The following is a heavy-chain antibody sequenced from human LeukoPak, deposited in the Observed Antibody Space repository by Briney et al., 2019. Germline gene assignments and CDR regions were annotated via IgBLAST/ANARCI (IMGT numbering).Heavy chain of an antibody. CDR1: GGSFSCYY. Sequence: SETLSLTCAVYGGSFSCYYWSWIRHPPGKGLEWIGEINHSGSTNYNPSLKSRVTISVDTSKNQFSLKLSSVTAADTAVYYCASDPLLLRLGELSPWGQGTLVTVSS. CDR3: ASDPLLLRLGELSP. D-gene: IGHD3-16*02. CDR2: INHSGST. V-gene: IGHV4-34*01. J-gene: IGHJ5*02.